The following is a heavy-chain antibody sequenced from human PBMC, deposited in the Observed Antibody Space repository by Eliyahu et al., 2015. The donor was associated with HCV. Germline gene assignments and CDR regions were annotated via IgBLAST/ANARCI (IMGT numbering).Heavy chain of an antibody. CDR2: VNPNTGGT. V-gene: IGHV1-2*02. J-gene: IGHJ5*02. Sequence: QVQLVQSGAEVKKPGASXXVSCKAXGYTFTGYYXXWVRQAPGQGLEWMGWVNPNTGGTYYAQKFQGRVTMTRDTSISTAYMELSRLTSDDTAVYYCARDQNSRGSWGQGTLVTVSS. D-gene: IGHD3-10*01. CDR3: ARDQNSRGS. CDR1: GYTFTGYY.